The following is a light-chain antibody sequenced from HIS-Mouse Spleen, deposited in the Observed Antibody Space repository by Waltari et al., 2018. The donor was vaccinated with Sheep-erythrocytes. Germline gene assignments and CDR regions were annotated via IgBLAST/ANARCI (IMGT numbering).Light chain of an antibody. V-gene: IGLV2-8*01. CDR2: EVS. CDR1: SSDVGGYNY. J-gene: IGLJ3*02. CDR3: SSYAGSNNWL. Sequence: GQSVTISCTGTSSDVGGYNYVSWYQQHPGKAPKLMIYEVSKRPSGVPDRFSGSKSGNTASLTVSGLQAEDEADYYCSSYAGSNNWLFGGGTKLTVL.